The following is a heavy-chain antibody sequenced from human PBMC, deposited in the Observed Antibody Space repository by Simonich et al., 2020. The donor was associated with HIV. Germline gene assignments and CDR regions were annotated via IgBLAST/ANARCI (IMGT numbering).Heavy chain of an antibody. Sequence: QVQLQQLGAGLLKPSETLSLTCAVYGGSFSGNYWSWIHQPPGKGLEWIGEINHSGSTNYNPSLKSRVTISVDTSKNQFSLKLSSVTAADTAVYYCARRHPTTVTTPYFDYWGQGTLVTVSS. V-gene: IGHV4-34*01. CDR2: INHSGST. J-gene: IGHJ4*02. CDR3: ARRHPTTVTTPYFDY. D-gene: IGHD4-17*01. CDR1: GGSFSGNY.